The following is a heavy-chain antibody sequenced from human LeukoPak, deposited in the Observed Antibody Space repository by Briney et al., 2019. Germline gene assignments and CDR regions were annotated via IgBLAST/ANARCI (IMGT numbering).Heavy chain of an antibody. D-gene: IGHD1-26*01. J-gene: IGHJ4*02. Sequence: GGSLRLSCAASGFTFSSYAMSWVRQAPGQGLEWVSGISVSGGITYYADSVKGRFTISRDNSKNTLFLQMNSLRAEDTAVYYCAKDALSGSYYAIAYWGRGTLVTVSS. CDR1: GFTFSSYA. CDR2: ISVSGGIT. CDR3: AKDALSGSYYAIAY. V-gene: IGHV3-23*01.